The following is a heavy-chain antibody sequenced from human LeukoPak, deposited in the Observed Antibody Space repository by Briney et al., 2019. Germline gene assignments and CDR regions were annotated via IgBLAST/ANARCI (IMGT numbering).Heavy chain of an antibody. V-gene: IGHV3-23*01. CDR2: LSVRGGST. J-gene: IGHJ3*01. CDR1: GFNFSSFS. D-gene: IGHD1-14*01. CDR3: AKGLEVSKTSSAFDF. Sequence: PGGSLRLSCAASGFNFSSFSMNWVRQAPGKGLEWVSALSVRGGSTYYADSVKGRFTISRDNSKNTVYLQMSRLRAEDTAVYYCAKGLEVSKTSSAFDFWGQGTMVTVSS.